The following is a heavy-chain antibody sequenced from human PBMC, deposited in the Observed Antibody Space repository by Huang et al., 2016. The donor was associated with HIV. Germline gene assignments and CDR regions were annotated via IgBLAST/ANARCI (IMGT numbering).Heavy chain of an antibody. CDR2: IAYDGNTK. V-gene: IGHV3-30*18. D-gene: IGHD6-13*01. Sequence: QVQLVESGGGVVQPGRSLRSSCAASGFTFSSYGMHWVRQAPVKGLEWVAGIAYDGNTKCYADSVQCRFSISRDNSKTAVYLQLNSLRVEDTAVYYCAKGGSAAAVLDFWGQGTLVTVSS. CDR3: AKGGSAAAVLDF. CDR1: GFTFSSYG. J-gene: IGHJ4*02.